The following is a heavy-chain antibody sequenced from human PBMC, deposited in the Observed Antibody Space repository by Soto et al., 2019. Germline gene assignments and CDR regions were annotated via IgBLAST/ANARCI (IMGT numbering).Heavy chain of an antibody. D-gene: IGHD2-15*01. CDR3: ARVLRYCSGGSCSTYYYYYGMDV. CDR1: GFTFSSYD. V-gene: IGHV3-13*01. Sequence: EVQLVESGGGLVQPGGSLRLSCAASGFTFSSYDMHWVRQATGKGLEWVSAIGTAGDTYYPGSVKGRFTISRENAKNSLYLQMNSLRAGDTAVYYCARVLRYCSGGSCSTYYYYYGMDVWGQGTTVTVSS. J-gene: IGHJ6*02. CDR2: IGTAGDT.